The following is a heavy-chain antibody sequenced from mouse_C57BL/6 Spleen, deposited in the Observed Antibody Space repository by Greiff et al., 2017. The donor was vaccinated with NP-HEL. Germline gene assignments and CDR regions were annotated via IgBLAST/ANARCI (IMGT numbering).Heavy chain of an antibody. J-gene: IGHJ4*01. CDR1: GFTFTDYY. CDR2: IRNKANGYTT. Sequence: EVKLVESGGGLVQPGGSLSLSCAASGFTFTDYYMSWVRQPPGKALEWLGFIRNKANGYTTEYSASVKGRFTISRDNSQSILYLQMNALRAEDSATYYCARYNSYDAMDYWGQGTSVTVSS. V-gene: IGHV7-3*01. CDR3: ARYNSYDAMDY.